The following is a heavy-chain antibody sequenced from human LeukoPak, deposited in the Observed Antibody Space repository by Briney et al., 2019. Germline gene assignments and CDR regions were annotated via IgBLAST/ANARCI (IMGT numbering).Heavy chain of an antibody. CDR3: ARDQVSIVVVPAATEPESYYYYGMDV. D-gene: IGHD2-2*01. CDR1: GGSISSSNW. J-gene: IGHJ6*02. Sequence: PSETLSLTCAVPGGSISSSNWWSWVRQPPGKGLEWIGEIYHSGSTNYNPSLKSRVTISVDKSKNQFSLKLSSVTAADTAVYYCARDQVSIVVVPAATEPESYYYYGMDVWGQGTTVTVSS. CDR2: IYHSGST. V-gene: IGHV4-4*02.